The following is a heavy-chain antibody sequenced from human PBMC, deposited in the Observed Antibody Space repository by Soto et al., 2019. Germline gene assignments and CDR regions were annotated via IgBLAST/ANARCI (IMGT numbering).Heavy chain of an antibody. Sequence: GGSLRLSCTASGFTFGDYAMSWFRQAPGKGLEWVGFIRSKAYGGTTEYAASVKGRFTISRDDSKSIAYLQMNSLKTEDTAVYYCTRDRTETTFYYYYMDVWGKGTTVTVSS. CDR3: TRDRTETTFYYYYMDV. D-gene: IGHD4-4*01. CDR1: GFTFGDYA. CDR2: IRSKAYGGTT. V-gene: IGHV3-49*03. J-gene: IGHJ6*03.